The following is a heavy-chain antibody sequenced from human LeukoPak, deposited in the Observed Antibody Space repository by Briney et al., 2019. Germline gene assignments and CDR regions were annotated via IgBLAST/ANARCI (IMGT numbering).Heavy chain of an antibody. CDR1: GGSISSGSYY. D-gene: IGHD3-10*01. J-gene: IGHJ5*02. CDR2: IYTSGST. Sequence: SETLSLTCTVSGGSISSGSYYWSWIRQPAGKGLEWIGRIYTSGSTNYNPSLKSRVTISVGTSKNQFSLKLSSVTAADTAVYYCARGDLRGSGSYYTAWGQGTLVTVSS. V-gene: IGHV4-61*02. CDR3: ARGDLRGSGSYYTA.